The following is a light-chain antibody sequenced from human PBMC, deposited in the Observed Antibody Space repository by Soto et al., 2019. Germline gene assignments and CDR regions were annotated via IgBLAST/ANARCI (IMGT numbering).Light chain of an antibody. V-gene: IGKV1-9*01. CDR2: AAS. J-gene: IGKJ5*01. CDR1: QGIDSS. Sequence: ILLNQSPSSLSASVGDRVTITCRASQGIDSSFAWYQQKPGKAPKLLIYAASSLQSGVPSRFSGSGSGTEFTLTISSLQPEDFATYYCQQLHDYPITFGQGTRLEI. CDR3: QQLHDYPIT.